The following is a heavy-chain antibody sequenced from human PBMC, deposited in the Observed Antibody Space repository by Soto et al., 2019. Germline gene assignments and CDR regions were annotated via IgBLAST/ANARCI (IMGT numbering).Heavy chain of an antibody. D-gene: IGHD3-10*01. CDR3: ARAPYYYGSGSYYNSYYYGMDV. Sequence: ASETLSLTCAVYGGSFSGYYWSWIRQPPGKGLEWIGEINHSGSTNYNPSLKSRVTISVDTSKNQFSLKLSSVTAADTAVYYCARAPYYYGSGSYYNSYYYGMDVWGQGTTVTVSS. CDR2: INHSGST. J-gene: IGHJ6*02. CDR1: GGSFSGYY. V-gene: IGHV4-34*01.